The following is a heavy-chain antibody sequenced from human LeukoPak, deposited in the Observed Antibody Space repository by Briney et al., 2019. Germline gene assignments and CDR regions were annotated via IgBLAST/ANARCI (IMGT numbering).Heavy chain of an antibody. Sequence: GGSLRLSCAASGFTFSSYAMSWVRQAPGKGLEWVSAISGSGGSTYYADSVKGRFTISRDNSKNTLYLQMNSLRAEDTAAYYCARPRRYDRSGFDYWGQGTLVTVSS. V-gene: IGHV3-23*01. J-gene: IGHJ4*02. CDR1: GFTFSSYA. D-gene: IGHD3-22*01. CDR2: ISGSGGST. CDR3: ARPRRYDRSGFDY.